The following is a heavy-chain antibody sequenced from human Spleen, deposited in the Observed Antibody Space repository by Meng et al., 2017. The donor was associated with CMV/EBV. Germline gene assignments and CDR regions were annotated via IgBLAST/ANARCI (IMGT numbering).Heavy chain of an antibody. V-gene: IGHV3-30*04. CDR1: GFTFSSYA. D-gene: IGHD1-14*01. Sequence: GGSLRLSCAASGFTFSSYAMHWVRQAPGKGLEWVAVISYDGSNKYYADSARGRFTISRDNSRNTLFLQMDSLRAEDTAVYYCVVGKNQPDYWGQGTLVTVSS. CDR3: VVGKNQPDY. J-gene: IGHJ4*02. CDR2: ISYDGSNK.